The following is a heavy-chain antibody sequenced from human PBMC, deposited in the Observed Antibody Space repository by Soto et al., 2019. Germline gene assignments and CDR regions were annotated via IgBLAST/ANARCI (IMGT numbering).Heavy chain of an antibody. CDR1: GGSISSYY. D-gene: IGHD5-18*01. Sequence: PSETLSLTCTVSGGSISSYYWSWIRQPPGKGLEWIGYIYYSGSTNYNPSLKSRVTISVDTSKNQFSLKLSSVTAADTAVYYCAGGYSQILYHYWGQGTLVTVSS. CDR3: AGGYSQILYHY. J-gene: IGHJ4*02. CDR2: IYYSGST. V-gene: IGHV4-59*01.